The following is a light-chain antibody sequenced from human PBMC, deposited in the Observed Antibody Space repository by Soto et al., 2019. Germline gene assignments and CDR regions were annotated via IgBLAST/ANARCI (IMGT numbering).Light chain of an antibody. CDR3: SSYPSSTRV. CDR2: EVS. J-gene: IGLJ3*02. Sequence: QSALTQPASVSGSPGQSITISCTGSSSDVGGSSYVSWYQQHPGKAPKLMIYEVSNRPSGVSNRFSGSKSVNTASLTISGLQAEDEADYYCSSYPSSTRVFGGGTTVTVL. CDR1: SSDVGGSSY. V-gene: IGLV2-14*01.